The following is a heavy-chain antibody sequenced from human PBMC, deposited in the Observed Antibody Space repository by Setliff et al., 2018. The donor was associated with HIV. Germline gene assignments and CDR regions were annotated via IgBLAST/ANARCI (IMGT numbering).Heavy chain of an antibody. CDR3: ARYSGVFGVVIKQPFDY. Sequence: SETLFLTCTVSGGSISSYYWSWIRQPPGKGLEWIGYIYYSGSTNSNPSLKSRFTISVDTSKNQFSLKLSSVTAAETAVYYCARYSGVFGVVIKQPFDYWGQGTRVTV. CDR1: GGSISSYY. D-gene: IGHD3-3*01. CDR2: IYYSGST. V-gene: IGHV4-59*08. J-gene: IGHJ4*02.